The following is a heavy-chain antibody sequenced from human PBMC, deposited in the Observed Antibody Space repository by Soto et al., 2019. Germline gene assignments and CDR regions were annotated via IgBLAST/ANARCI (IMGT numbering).Heavy chain of an antibody. D-gene: IGHD6-19*01. CDR1: GFSLTTNGVG. V-gene: IGHV2-5*02. J-gene: IGHJ4*02. CDR3: ACCGYYSSRSFPDY. Sequence: QITLKESGPSLVKPTQTLTLTCTFSGFSLTTNGVGVGWIRQSPGEALEWLALIYWDDDKRYSPSLKSRLTITKDTSKNQFVLTMTNMVSVDTATYYFACCGYYSSRSFPDYWGQGTLVTVS. CDR2: IYWDDDK.